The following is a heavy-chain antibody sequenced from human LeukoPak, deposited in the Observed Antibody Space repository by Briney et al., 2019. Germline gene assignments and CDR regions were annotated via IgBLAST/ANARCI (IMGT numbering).Heavy chain of an antibody. D-gene: IGHD1-14*01. CDR1: GGSISSYY. CDR3: ARLPRRRNHDYYYYGMDV. CDR2: IYYSGST. Sequence: SETLSLTCTVSGGSISSYYWSWIRQPPGKGLEWIGYIYYSGSTNYNPSLKSRVTISVDTSKNQFSLELSSVTAADTAVYYCARLPRRRNHDYYYYGMDVWGQGTTVTVSS. V-gene: IGHV4-59*08. J-gene: IGHJ6*02.